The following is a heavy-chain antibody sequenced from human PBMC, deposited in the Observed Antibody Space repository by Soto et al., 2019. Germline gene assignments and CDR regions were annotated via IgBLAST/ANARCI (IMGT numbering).Heavy chain of an antibody. CDR2: INHSGST. CDR1: GGSFSGYY. CDR3: ARDLSGYYYGMDV. V-gene: IGHV4-34*01. J-gene: IGHJ6*02. Sequence: SETLSLTCGVHGGSFSGYYWSWIRQPPGKGLEWIGEINHSGSTNYNPSLKSRVTISVDTSKNQFSLRVFSVTAADTAVYYCARDLSGYYYGMDVWGQGTTVTVSS.